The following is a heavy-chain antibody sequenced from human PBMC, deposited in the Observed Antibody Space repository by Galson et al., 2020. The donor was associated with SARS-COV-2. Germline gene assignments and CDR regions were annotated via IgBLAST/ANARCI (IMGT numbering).Heavy chain of an antibody. D-gene: IGHD2-2*01. V-gene: IGHV3-33*01. CDR2: IWYDGSNK. J-gene: IGHJ6*02. Sequence: TGGSLRLSCAASGFTFSSYGMHWVRHAPGKGLEWVAVIWYDGSNKYYADSVKGRFTISRDNSKNTLYLQMNSLRAEDTAVYYCARMRPYCSSTSCYHDYYGMDVWGQGTTVTVSS. CDR1: GFTFSSYG. CDR3: ARMRPYCSSTSCYHDYYGMDV.